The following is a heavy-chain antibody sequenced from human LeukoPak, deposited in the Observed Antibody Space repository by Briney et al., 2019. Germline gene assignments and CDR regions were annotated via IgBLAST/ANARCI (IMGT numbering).Heavy chain of an antibody. J-gene: IGHJ6*04. CDR3: ARDSTYGDYVYYYHGMDV. V-gene: IGHV3-11*06. Sequence: GGSLRLSCAASGFTFSDYYMSWIRQAPGKGLEWVSYISSSSSYTNYADSVKGRFTISRDNAKNSLYLQMNSLRAEDTAVYYCARDSTYGDYVYYYHGMDVWGKGTTVTVSS. D-gene: IGHD4-17*01. CDR2: ISSSSSYT. CDR1: GFTFSDYY.